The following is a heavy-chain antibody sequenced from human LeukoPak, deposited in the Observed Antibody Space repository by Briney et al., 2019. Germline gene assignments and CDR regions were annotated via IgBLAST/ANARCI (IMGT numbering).Heavy chain of an antibody. Sequence: GGSLRLSCAASGFTFSSYAMHWVRQAPGKGLEWVAVISYDGSNKYYADSVKGRFTISRDNSKNTLYLQMNSLRAEDTAVYYCARDLVLLWFGERWPPYYWGQGTLVTVSS. J-gene: IGHJ4*02. CDR3: ARDLVLLWFGERWPPYY. V-gene: IGHV3-30*04. CDR2: ISYDGSNK. CDR1: GFTFSSYA. D-gene: IGHD3-10*01.